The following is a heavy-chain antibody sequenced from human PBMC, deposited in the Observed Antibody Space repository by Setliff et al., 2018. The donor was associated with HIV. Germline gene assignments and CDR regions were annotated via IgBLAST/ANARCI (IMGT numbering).Heavy chain of an antibody. J-gene: IGHJ2*01. Sequence: SETLSLTCVVSGYSISSSYWWGWIRQPPGKGLEWIGWIGYIYKGGSTYYNPSLKSRVTMSEDTSKNQFSLKLGTATAVDTAVYYCARSALWFGEADWYFDLWGRGTLVTVSS. V-gene: IGHV4-28*01. CDR2: IYKGGST. CDR3: ARSALWFGEADWYFDL. D-gene: IGHD3-10*01. CDR1: GYSISSSYW.